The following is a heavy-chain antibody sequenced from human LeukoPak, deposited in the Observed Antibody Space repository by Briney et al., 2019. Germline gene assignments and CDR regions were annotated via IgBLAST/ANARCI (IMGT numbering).Heavy chain of an antibody. CDR1: GFSFTEHA. D-gene: IGHD1-26*01. CDR2: ISSNGVKT. CDR3: ARYRDGSDDY. J-gene: IGHJ4*02. V-gene: IGHV3-64*02. Sequence: GGSLRPSRAASGFSFTEHAIHSVRQGPGKGLEYVSAISSNGVKTFYAEPVKGRFTISRDNSDNTVYLQMDSLRAEDVGVYYCARYRDGSDDYWGQGTLVTVSS.